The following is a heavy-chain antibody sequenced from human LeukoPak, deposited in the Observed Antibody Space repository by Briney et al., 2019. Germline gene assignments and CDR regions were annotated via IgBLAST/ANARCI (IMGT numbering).Heavy chain of an antibody. V-gene: IGHV4-30-2*01. Sequence: SETLSLTCAVSGGSISSGGYSWSWIRQPPGKGLEWIGYIYHSGSTYYNPSLKSRVTISVDTSKNQFSLKLSSVTAADTAVYYCARDSSSSSWSEYYFDYWGQGTLVTVSS. CDR3: ARDSSSSSWSEYYFDY. J-gene: IGHJ4*02. CDR1: GGSISSGGYS. D-gene: IGHD6-13*01. CDR2: IYHSGST.